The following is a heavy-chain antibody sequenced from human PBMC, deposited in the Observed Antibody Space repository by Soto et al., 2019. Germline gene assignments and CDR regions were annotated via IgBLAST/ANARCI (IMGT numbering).Heavy chain of an antibody. CDR1: GFTFSSYA. Sequence: GGSLRLSCAASGFTFSSYAMSWVRQAPGKGLEWVSAISGSGVSTYYADSVKGRFTISRDNSKNTLYLQMNSLRAEDTAVYYCARALDIVLVPAAMGGYPYATDVWGPATTVTVSS. J-gene: IGHJ6*02. D-gene: IGHD2-2*03. CDR3: ARALDIVLVPAAMGGYPYATDV. CDR2: ISGSGVST. V-gene: IGHV3-23*01.